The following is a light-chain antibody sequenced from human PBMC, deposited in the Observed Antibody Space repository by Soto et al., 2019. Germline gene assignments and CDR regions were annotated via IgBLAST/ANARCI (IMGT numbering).Light chain of an antibody. CDR1: QSISSW. V-gene: IGKV1-5*01. J-gene: IGKJ5*01. Sequence: DIQMTQSPSTLSASVGDRVTITCRASQSISSWLAWYQQKPGKAPKLLIYDASSLESGVPSRFSGSGSGTEFTFTISSLQPDDFATYYCQQYNSYSITFGQGTRLEIK. CDR2: DAS. CDR3: QQYNSYSIT.